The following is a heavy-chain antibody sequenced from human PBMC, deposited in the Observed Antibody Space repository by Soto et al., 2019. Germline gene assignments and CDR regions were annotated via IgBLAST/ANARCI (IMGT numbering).Heavy chain of an antibody. CDR2: ISSSSSTI. J-gene: IGHJ4*02. CDR3: ARDDYEGLTGALFDY. V-gene: IGHV3-48*02. Sequence: EVQLVESGGGLVQPGGSLRLSCAASGFTFSSYSMNWVRQAPGKGLEWVSYISSSSSTIYYADSVKGRFTISRDNAKNSLYLQMNSLRDEDTAVYYCARDDYEGLTGALFDYWGQGTLVTVSS. CDR1: GFTFSSYS. D-gene: IGHD1-20*01.